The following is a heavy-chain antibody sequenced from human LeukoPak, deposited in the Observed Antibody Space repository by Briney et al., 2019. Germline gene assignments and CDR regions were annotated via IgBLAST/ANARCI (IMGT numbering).Heavy chain of an antibody. CDR1: GGSISSSSYY. CDR2: IYYSGST. J-gene: IGHJ4*02. CDR3: ARYGSGYY. V-gene: IGHV4-39*01. D-gene: IGHD3-10*01. Sequence: PSETLSLTCTVSGGSISSSSYYWGWIRQPPGKGLEWIGSIYYSGSTYYNPSLKSRVTISVDTSKNQFSLKLSSVTAADTAVYYCARYGSGYYWGQGTLVTVSS.